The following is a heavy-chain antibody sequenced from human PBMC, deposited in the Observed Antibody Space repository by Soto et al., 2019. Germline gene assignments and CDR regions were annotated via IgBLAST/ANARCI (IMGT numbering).Heavy chain of an antibody. D-gene: IGHD3-3*01. CDR3: ARATVFGVVNYGMDV. V-gene: IGHV4-61*01. CDR1: GGSFSSGSYY. J-gene: IGHJ6*02. CDR2: IYYSGST. Sequence: WETLGLTCTVSGGSFSSGSYYWSWIRQPPGKGLEWIGYIYYSGSTNYNPSLKSRVTISVDTSKNQFSLKLSAVTAADTAVYYCARATVFGVVNYGMDVWGQGTTVTVSS.